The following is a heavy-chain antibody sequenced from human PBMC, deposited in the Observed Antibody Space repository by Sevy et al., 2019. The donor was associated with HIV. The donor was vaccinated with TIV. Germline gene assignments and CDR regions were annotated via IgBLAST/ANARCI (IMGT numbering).Heavy chain of an antibody. CDR1: GYTFTGYY. Sequence: ASVKVSCKASGYTFTGYYMHCVRQAPGQGLEWMGWINPNSGGTNYAQKFQGRVTMTRDTSISTAYMELSRLRSDDTAVYYCARELGGVVVVAAAATRASYGMDVWGQGTTVTVSS. J-gene: IGHJ6*02. D-gene: IGHD2-15*01. CDR2: INPNSGGT. V-gene: IGHV1-2*02. CDR3: ARELGGVVVVAAAATRASYGMDV.